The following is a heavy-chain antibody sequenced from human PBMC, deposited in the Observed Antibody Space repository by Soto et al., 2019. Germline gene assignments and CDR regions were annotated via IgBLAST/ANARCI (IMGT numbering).Heavy chain of an antibody. D-gene: IGHD5-12*01. CDR3: ARESYSGYHSCDY. Sequence: SETLSLTCAVSGYSISSGCFWGWIRQPPGKGLEWIANMYHDGNTHYNPSLESRVTMSVDTSKNQFSLKLNSVTAADTAVYYCARESYSGYHSCDYWGQGILVTVSS. CDR1: GYSISSGCF. J-gene: IGHJ4*02. CDR2: MYHDGNT. V-gene: IGHV4-38-2*02.